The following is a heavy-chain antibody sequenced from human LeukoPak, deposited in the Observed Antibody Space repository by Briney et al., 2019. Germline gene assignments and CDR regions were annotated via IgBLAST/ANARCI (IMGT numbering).Heavy chain of an antibody. D-gene: IGHD3-22*01. CDR3: ARDCSASSSDYYPLGY. V-gene: IGHV3-66*01. CDR1: GFTVSSKY. CDR2: IYSGGST. J-gene: IGHJ4*02. Sequence: PGGSLRLSCAASGFTVSSKYMSWVRQAPGKGLEWVSVIYSGGSTYYADSVKGRFTISRDNSKNTVYLQMNSLRAEDTAVYYRARDCSASSSDYYPLGYWGQGTLVTVSS.